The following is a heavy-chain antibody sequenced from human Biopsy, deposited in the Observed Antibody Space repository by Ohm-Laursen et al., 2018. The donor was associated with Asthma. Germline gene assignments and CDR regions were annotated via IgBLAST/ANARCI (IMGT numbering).Heavy chain of an antibody. J-gene: IGHJ6*02. Sequence: SDTLSLTCTLHPETPRDYVSSWIRPPPGKGLEWIGEIRPGEVNAFNPSLKGRLTISMDPSNNQLSLRLTSVTDADSAVYYCATGPSWTGLEVWGQGTTVTVSS. D-gene: IGHD3/OR15-3a*01. CDR2: IRPGEVN. V-gene: IGHV4-34*08. CDR3: ATGPSWTGLEV. CDR1: PETPRDYV.